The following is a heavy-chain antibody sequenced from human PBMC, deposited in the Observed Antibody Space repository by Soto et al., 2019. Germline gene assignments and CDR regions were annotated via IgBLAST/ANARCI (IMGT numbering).Heavy chain of an antibody. V-gene: IGHV4-59*01. J-gene: IGHJ3*02. D-gene: IGHD5-18*01. Sequence: ETLSLTCTVSGGSISGYYWNWIRQPPGKGLEYIGHIYYIGTTNYNPSLKSRATISVDTSKNQFSLKLTSVTAADTAVYFCARSGSKYGANAFDIWDQGTMVT. CDR3: ARSGSKYGANAFDI. CDR2: IYYIGTT. CDR1: GGSISGYY.